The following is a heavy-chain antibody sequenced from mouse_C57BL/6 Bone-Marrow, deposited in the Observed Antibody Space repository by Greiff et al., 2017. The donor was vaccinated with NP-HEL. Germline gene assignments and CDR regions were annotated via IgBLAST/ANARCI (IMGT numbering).Heavy chain of an antibody. CDR2: IDPEDGET. CDR1: GFNIKDYY. V-gene: IGHV14-2*01. J-gene: IGHJ4*01. Sequence: EVQLQQSGAELVKPGASVKLSCTASGFNIKDYYMHWVKQRTEQGLAWIGRIDPEDGETKYAPKFQGKATITADTSSNTAYLQLSSLTSEDTAVYYCAPYYYGSSHYYAMDYWGQGTSVTVSS. D-gene: IGHD1-1*01. CDR3: APYYYGSSHYYAMDY.